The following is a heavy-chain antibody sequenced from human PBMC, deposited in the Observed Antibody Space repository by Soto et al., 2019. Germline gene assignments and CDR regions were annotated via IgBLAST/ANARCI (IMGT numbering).Heavy chain of an antibody. CDR1: GGTFNNYA. J-gene: IGHJ6*02. V-gene: IGHV1-69*01. CDR3: ASFDGTLVRGGRSSPYEMDV. CDR2: IIPTFGTG. Sequence: QVLLAQSGPEVKKPGSSVKVSCKASGGTFNNYAINWVRQAPGKGLEWMGGIIPTFGTGNHAQKFQGRVTNTAEESPTAAYMELNSLRSEDTAIFYCASFDGTLVRGGRSSPYEMDVWGQGTTVIVSS. D-gene: IGHD3-10*01.